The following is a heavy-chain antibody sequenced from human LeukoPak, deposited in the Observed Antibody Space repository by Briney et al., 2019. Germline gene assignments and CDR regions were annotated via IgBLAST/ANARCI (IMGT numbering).Heavy chain of an antibody. Sequence: GGSLRLSCAASGFTFSSYAMHWVRQAPGKGLEWVAVISYDGSNKYYADSVKGRFTISRDNSKNTLYLQMNSLRAEDTAVYYCAREYSSSPDFDYWGQGTTVTVSS. CDR3: AREYSSSPDFDY. V-gene: IGHV3-30*04. CDR1: GFTFSSYA. CDR2: ISYDGSNK. J-gene: IGHJ4*03. D-gene: IGHD6-6*01.